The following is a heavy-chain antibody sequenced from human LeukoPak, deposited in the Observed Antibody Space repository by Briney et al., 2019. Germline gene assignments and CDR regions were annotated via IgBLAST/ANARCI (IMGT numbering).Heavy chain of an antibody. V-gene: IGHV3-53*01. CDR1: GFPVSSNF. D-gene: IGHD5-24*01. CDR3: ARVFPWLLDY. Sequence: RGSLRLSCAVSGFPVSSNFMSWVRQAPGKGLQSVSIMFSGGSTDYADSVRGRFSISRDSSQNTVSLQMNSLRVEDTAVYYCARVFPWLLDYWGQGTLVTVSS. CDR2: MFSGGST. J-gene: IGHJ4*02.